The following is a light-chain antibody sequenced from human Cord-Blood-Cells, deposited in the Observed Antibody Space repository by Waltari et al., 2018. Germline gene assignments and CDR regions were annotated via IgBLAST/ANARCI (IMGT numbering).Light chain of an antibody. Sequence: DIVMTQSPDSLAVSRGERDTINCKSSKSVLYSSNNKNYLAWYQQKPGQPPKLLIYWASTRESGVPDRFSGSGSGTDFTLTISSLQAEDVAVYYCQQYYSTPPTFGQGTKVEIK. V-gene: IGKV4-1*01. CDR2: WAS. J-gene: IGKJ1*01. CDR3: QQYYSTPPT. CDR1: KSVLYSSNNKNY.